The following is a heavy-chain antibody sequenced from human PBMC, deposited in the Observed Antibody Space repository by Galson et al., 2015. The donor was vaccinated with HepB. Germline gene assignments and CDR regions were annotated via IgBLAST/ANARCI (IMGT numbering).Heavy chain of an antibody. V-gene: IGHV3-7*03. J-gene: IGHJ4*02. CDR3: ARDLWFGEPAVDY. CDR2: IKQDGSGK. Sequence: SLRLSCAASGFTFSSYWMSWVRQAPGKGLEWVANIKQDGSGKYYVDSVKGRFTISRDNAKNSLYLQMNSLRAEDTAVYYCARDLWFGEPAVDYWGQGTLVTVSS. CDR1: GFTFSSYW. D-gene: IGHD3-10*01.